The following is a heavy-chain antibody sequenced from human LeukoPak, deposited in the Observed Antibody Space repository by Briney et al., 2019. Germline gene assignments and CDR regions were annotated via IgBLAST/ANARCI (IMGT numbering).Heavy chain of an antibody. CDR1: GFTFSGSG. D-gene: IGHD2-15*01. V-gene: IGHV3-23*01. J-gene: IGHJ4*02. CDR2: SGDSDGST. Sequence: GGSPRLSCAASGFTFSGSGMSWFRQAPGKGLEWISSSGDSDGSTYYADSLKGRFTISRDNSKNTLYLQMNSLRAEDTAVYYCAKGGCRGTCNPLAYWGQGALVTVSP. CDR3: AKGGCRGTCNPLAY.